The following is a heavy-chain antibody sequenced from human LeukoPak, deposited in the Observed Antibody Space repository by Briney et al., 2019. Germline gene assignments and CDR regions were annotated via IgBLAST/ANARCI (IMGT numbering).Heavy chain of an antibody. V-gene: IGHV3-30-3*01. CDR3: ARAIPNWNSVFDY. CDR1: GFTFSSYA. D-gene: IGHD1-7*01. Sequence: QPGGSLRLSCAASGFTFSSYAMHWVRQAPGKGLEWVAVISYDGSNKYYADSVKGRFTISRDNSKNTLYLQMNSLRAEDTAVYYCARAIPNWNSVFDYWGQGTLVTVSS. J-gene: IGHJ4*02. CDR2: ISYDGSNK.